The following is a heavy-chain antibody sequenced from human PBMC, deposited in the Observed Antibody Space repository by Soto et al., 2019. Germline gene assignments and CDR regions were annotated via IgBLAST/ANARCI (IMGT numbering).Heavy chain of an antibody. V-gene: IGHV4-59*01. CDR1: GGSMSGYY. J-gene: IGHJ4*02. D-gene: IGHD3-9*01. CDR2: VHYSGST. Sequence: QVQLQESGPGVVKPSETLSLTCTVSGGSMSGYYWSWIRQPPGKGLEWIGYVHYSGSTHYNPSLKSRFTISVATSKHEFSLKLTSVTAADTAVYYCARDARYYHLLTGFYMGGFDFWGQGTLVTVSS. CDR3: ARDARYYHLLTGFYMGGFDF.